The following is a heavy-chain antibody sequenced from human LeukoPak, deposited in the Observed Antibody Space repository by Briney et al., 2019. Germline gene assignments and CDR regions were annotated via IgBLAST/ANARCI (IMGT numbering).Heavy chain of an antibody. CDR1: GGSISSGSYY. D-gene: IGHD5/OR15-5a*01. Sequence: PSETLSLTCTVSGGSISSGSYYWSWIRQPAGKGLDWIGRIYTTGSTNYNPSLKSRVTISVDTSKNQFSLKLSSVTAADTAVYYCARDRRDTVSTKGLMGTRRGYYYYYMDVWGKGTTVTVSS. V-gene: IGHV4-61*02. CDR3: ARDRRDTVSTKGLMGTRRGYYYYYMDV. J-gene: IGHJ6*03. CDR2: IYTTGST.